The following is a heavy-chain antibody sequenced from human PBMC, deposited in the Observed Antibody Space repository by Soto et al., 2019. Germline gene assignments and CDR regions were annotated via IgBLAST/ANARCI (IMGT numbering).Heavy chain of an antibody. CDR1: GASISGFY. CDR3: VRDGTKTLRDWFDP. V-gene: IGHV4-4*07. D-gene: IGHD1-1*01. CDR2: IYATGTT. Sequence: SETLSLTCTVSGASISGFYWSWIRKSAGKGLEWIGRIYATGTTDYNPSLKSRVTMSVDTSKKQFSLKLRSVTAADTAVYYCVRDGTKTLRDWFDPWGQGISVTVSS. J-gene: IGHJ5*02.